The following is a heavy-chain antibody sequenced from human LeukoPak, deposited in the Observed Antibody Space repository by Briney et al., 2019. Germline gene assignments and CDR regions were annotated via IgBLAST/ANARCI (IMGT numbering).Heavy chain of an antibody. D-gene: IGHD2-21*01. CDR2: INHSGST. V-gene: IGHV4-34*01. J-gene: IGHJ6*02. CDR3: ARGAPYPYYGMDV. Sequence: SETLSLTCAVYGGSFSGYYWSWIRQPPGKGLEWIGEINHSGSTNYNPSLKSRVTISVDTSKNQFSLKLSSVTAADTAVYYCARGAPYPYYGMDVWGQGTTVTVSS. CDR1: GGSFSGYY.